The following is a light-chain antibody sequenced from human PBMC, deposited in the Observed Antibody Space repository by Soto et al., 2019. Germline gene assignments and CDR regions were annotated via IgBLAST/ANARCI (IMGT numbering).Light chain of an antibody. CDR1: QSVSSSY. CDR2: GAS. CDR3: QQYGSSPTWT. J-gene: IGKJ1*01. V-gene: IGKV3-20*01. Sequence: EIVLTQSPGTLSLSPGERATLSCRASQSVSSSYLAWYQQKPGQAPRLLIYGASSRATGIPDRFSGSGSWPDFTLTIIRLEPEDFAVYYCQQYGSSPTWTFGQGTKLEIK.